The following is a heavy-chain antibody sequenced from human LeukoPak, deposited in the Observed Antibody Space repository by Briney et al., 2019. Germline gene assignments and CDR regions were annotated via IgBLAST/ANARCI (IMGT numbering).Heavy chain of an antibody. CDR1: GFTFSSYG. J-gene: IGHJ2*01. CDR2: ISGSGGST. Sequence: GGSLRLSCAASGFTFSSYGMSWVRQAPGKGLEWVSAISGSGGSTYYADSVKGRSTISRDNSKNTLYLQMNSLRAEDTAVYYCAKSTALLYFDLWGRGTLVTVSS. V-gene: IGHV3-23*01. D-gene: IGHD1-26*01. CDR3: AKSTALLYFDL.